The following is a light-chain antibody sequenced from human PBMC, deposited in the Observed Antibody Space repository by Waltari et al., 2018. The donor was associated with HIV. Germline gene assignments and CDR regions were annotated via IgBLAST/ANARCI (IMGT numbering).Light chain of an antibody. J-gene: IGKJ3*01. CDR3: QQTYNMPLT. V-gene: IGKV1-39*01. Sequence: DIQMTQSPSSLSASVGDRVTITCRASQSISSYLNWYQQKPGKAPKLLIYAASSLQSGVPSRFRGSVSGPDFTLTINNLQPDDFATYYCQQTYNMPLTFGPGTKLDLK. CDR1: QSISSY. CDR2: AAS.